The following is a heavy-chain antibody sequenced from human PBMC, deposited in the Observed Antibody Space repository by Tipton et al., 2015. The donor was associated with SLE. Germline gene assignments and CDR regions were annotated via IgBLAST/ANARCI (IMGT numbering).Heavy chain of an antibody. CDR1: PTYY. D-gene: IGHD1-1*01. CDR2: INPTGTTT. CDR3: TRDSAWNEKTDY. Sequence: QLVQSGAEVTKPGASVRLSCRAPTYYIHWVRQAPGQRLEWMGTINPTGTTTAYAQKFQGRVTVTRDTSTSTVYMQLGSLSSEDTAIYYCTRDSAWNEKTDYWGQGTLITVSS. V-gene: IGHV1-46*03. J-gene: IGHJ4*02.